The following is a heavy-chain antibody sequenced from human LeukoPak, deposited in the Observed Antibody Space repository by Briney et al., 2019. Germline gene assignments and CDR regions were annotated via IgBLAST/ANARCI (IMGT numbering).Heavy chain of an antibody. J-gene: IGHJ4*02. V-gene: IGHV3-74*01. D-gene: IGHD3-16*01. CDR3: ARVRWGGLYYFDY. Sequence: GGSLRLSCAASGFTFSSYWMHWVRQAPGKGLVWVSRINDDGRSTSYADSVKGRFTISRDNAKNTLYLQMNSLRAEDTAVYYCARVRWGGLYYFDYWGQGTLVTVSS. CDR1: GFTFSSYW. CDR2: INDDGRST.